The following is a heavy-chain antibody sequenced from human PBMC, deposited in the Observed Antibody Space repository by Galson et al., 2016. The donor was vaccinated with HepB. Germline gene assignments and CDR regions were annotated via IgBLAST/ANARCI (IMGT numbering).Heavy chain of an antibody. D-gene: IGHD3-22*01. CDR2: INQDGSQK. Sequence: SLRLSCAASGFTLSSYWMTWVRQAPGKGLEWVANINQDGSQKNYVDSVKGRFTISRDNAKNSLYLQMSSLRAEDTAVYYCARDQTHYDTNAYYDDLDFWGQGTKVTVSS. CDR1: GFTLSSYW. J-gene: IGHJ3*01. CDR3: ARDQTHYDTNAYYDDLDF. V-gene: IGHV3-7*04.